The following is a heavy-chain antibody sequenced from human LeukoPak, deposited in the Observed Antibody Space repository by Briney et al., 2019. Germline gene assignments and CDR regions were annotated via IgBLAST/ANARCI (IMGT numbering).Heavy chain of an antibody. Sequence: SETLSLTCTVSGGSISSSSYYWGWIRQPPGKGLEWIGSIYYSGSTYYNPSLKSRVTISVDTSKNQFSLKLSSVTAADTAVYYCASYTPWYFDLWGRGTLVTVSS. V-gene: IGHV4-39*07. CDR3: ASYTPWYFDL. CDR2: IYYSGST. J-gene: IGHJ2*01. CDR1: GGSISSSSYY.